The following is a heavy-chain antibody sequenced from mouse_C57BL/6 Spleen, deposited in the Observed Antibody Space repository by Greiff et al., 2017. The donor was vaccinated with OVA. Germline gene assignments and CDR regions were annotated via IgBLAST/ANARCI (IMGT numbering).Heavy chain of an antibody. CDR1: GFTFSDYY. V-gene: IGHV5-16*01. J-gene: IGHJ1*03. CDR2: INYGGSST. Sequence: DVHLVESEGGLVQPGSSMKLSCTASGFTFSDYYMAWVRQVPEKGLEWVANINYGGSSTYYLDSLKSRFIISRDNAKNILYLQMSSLKSEDTATYYCARVVLLRFFDVWGTGTTVTVSS. CDR3: ARVVLLRFFDV. D-gene: IGHD1-1*01.